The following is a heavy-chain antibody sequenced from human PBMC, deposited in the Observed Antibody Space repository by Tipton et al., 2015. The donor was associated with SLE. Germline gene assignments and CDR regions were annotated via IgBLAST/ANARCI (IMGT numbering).Heavy chain of an antibody. CDR2: IHYNGDT. Sequence: TLSLTCAVSGVSINIAAYYWSWIRQHPGKGQEWVAYIHYNGDTFYNPSFKSRLTMSLVTSKNQFSLKLSSVTAADTAAYYCARAVAAEFDYWGQGTLVTVAS. CDR1: GVSINIAAYY. V-gene: IGHV4-31*11. D-gene: IGHD6-13*01. J-gene: IGHJ4*02. CDR3: ARAVAAEFDY.